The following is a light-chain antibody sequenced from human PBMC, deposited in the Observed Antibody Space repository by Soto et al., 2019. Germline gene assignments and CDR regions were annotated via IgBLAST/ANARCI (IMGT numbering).Light chain of an antibody. CDR3: QQRTNWPLYT. Sequence: DIVLTQSPATLSLSPGEGVTVSCRASQNVDTYLAWYQQMPGQAPRLLFYDASKRATGIPDRYGASGSGTDFIFTISSLEPDDSAIYYCQQRTNWPLYTFGQRTKMEIK. CDR2: DAS. V-gene: IGKV3-11*01. J-gene: IGKJ2*01. CDR1: QNVDTY.